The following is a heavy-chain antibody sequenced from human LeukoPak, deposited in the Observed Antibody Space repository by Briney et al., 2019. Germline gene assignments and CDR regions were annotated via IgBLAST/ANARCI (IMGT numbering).Heavy chain of an antibody. CDR3: ARGRYDSSGYYGY. CDR2: IYYSGST. V-gene: IGHV4-39*07. D-gene: IGHD3-22*01. CDR1: GGSISSSSYY. Sequence: SETLSLTCTVSGGSISSSSYYWGWIRQPPGKGLEWIGYIYYSGSTYYNPSLKSRVTISVDTSKNQFSLKLSSVTAADTAVYDCARGRYDSSGYYGYWGQGTLVSVSS. J-gene: IGHJ4*02.